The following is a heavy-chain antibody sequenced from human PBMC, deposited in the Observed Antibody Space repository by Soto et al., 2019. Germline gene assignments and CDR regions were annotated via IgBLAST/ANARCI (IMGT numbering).Heavy chain of an antibody. Sequence: GSLRLSCVASGFTFSDFWMTWVRQAPGQGLEWVANIRQDGSERYYVASVEGRFTISRDNAQNSLFLQMNSLRADDTAVYYCATWGGPRDFWGQGMLVTVSS. CDR1: GFTFSDFW. V-gene: IGHV3-7*01. CDR2: IRQDGSER. D-gene: IGHD3-16*01. CDR3: ATWGGPRDF. J-gene: IGHJ4*02.